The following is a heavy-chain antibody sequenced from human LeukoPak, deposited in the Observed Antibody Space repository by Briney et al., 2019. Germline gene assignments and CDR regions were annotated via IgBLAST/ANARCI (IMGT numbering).Heavy chain of an antibody. V-gene: IGHV6-1*01. Sequence: SQTLSLTCDISGDSVSSNSAAWNWIRQSPLRGLEWLGRTYYRSKWYNDYAVSVKSRITINPDTSKNQFSLKLSSVTAADTAVYYCARGAFGTLMVRGGNFDYWGQGTLVTVSS. D-gene: IGHD3-10*01. J-gene: IGHJ4*02. CDR3: ARGAFGTLMVRGGNFDY. CDR1: GDSVSSNSAA. CDR2: TYYRSKWYN.